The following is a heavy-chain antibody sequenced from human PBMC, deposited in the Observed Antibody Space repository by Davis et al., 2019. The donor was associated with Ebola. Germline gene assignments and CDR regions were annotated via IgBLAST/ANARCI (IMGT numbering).Heavy chain of an antibody. CDR3: ASGLDY. V-gene: IGHV3-21*01. CDR2: ISKTSVYT. Sequence: GESLKISCADSVITFSSYAMTWVRQAPGKGLEWVSTISKTSVYTYYAESVKGRFTISRDNAKNSLYLQMDGLRVEDTAVYYCASGLDYWGQGSLVTVSS. J-gene: IGHJ4*02. CDR1: VITFSSYA.